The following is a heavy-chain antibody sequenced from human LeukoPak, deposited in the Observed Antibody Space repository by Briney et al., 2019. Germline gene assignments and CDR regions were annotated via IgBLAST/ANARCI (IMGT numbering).Heavy chain of an antibody. J-gene: IGHJ6*03. CDR3: AREVATINYYYYYMDV. Sequence: ASVKVSCKASGYTFTSYGISWVRQAPGQGLEWMGWISAYNGNTNYAQKLQGRVTMTTDTSTSTAYMELGSLRSDDTAVYYCAREVATINYYYYYMDVWGKGTTVTVSS. CDR1: GYTFTSYG. V-gene: IGHV1-18*01. D-gene: IGHD5-12*01. CDR2: ISAYNGNT.